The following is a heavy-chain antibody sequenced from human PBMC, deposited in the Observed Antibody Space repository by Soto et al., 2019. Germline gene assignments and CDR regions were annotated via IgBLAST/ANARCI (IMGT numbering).Heavy chain of an antibody. V-gene: IGHV4-34*01. CDR2: INHSGST. J-gene: IGHJ6*02. CDR3: ARATTSGYSSSWQTVRYYYYGMDV. CDR1: GGSFSGYY. Sequence: PSETLSLTCAVYGGSFSGYYWSWIRQPPGKGLEWIGEINHSGSTNYNPSLKSRVTISVDTSKNQFSLKLSSVTAADTAVYYCARATTSGYSSSWQTVRYYYYGMDVWGQGTTVTVSS. D-gene: IGHD6-13*01.